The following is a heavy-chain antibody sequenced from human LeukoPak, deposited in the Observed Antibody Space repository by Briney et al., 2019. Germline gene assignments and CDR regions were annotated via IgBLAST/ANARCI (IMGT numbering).Heavy chain of an antibody. Sequence: SVKVSCKASGGTFSSYAISWVRQAPGQGLEWMGGIIPIFGTASYAQKFQGRVTITADKSTSTAYMELRSLRSDDTAVYYCARVRSPLRYFDWLLYKGDAFDIWGQGTMVTVSS. D-gene: IGHD3-9*01. CDR1: GGTFSSYA. CDR3: ARVRSPLRYFDWLLYKGDAFDI. J-gene: IGHJ3*02. CDR2: IIPIFGTA. V-gene: IGHV1-69*06.